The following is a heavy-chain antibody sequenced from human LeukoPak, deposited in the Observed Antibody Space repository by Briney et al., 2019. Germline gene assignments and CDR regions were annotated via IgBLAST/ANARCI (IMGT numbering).Heavy chain of an antibody. D-gene: IGHD6-13*01. Sequence: GGSLRLSCAASGITLSSYNMNWVRQAPGKGLEWVSSITSSSTYIYYADSVKGRFTMSRDNAKNSVYLEMNSLRAEDTAVYYCARELVTGDIDYWGQGTLVTVSS. CDR1: GITLSSYN. V-gene: IGHV3-21*01. CDR2: ITSSSTYI. J-gene: IGHJ4*02. CDR3: ARELVTGDIDY.